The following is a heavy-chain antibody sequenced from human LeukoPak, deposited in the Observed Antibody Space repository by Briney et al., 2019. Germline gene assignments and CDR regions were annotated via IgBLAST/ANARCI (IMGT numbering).Heavy chain of an antibody. V-gene: IGHV4-61*02. Sequence: SETLSLTCTVSGGSISSGSYYWSWIRQPAGKGLEWIGRIYTCGSTNYNPSLKSRVTISVDTSKNQFSLKLSSVTAADTAVYYCARDFKYQHDYWGQGTLVTVSS. CDR3: ARDFKYQHDY. CDR1: GGSISSGSYY. D-gene: IGHD2-2*01. J-gene: IGHJ4*02. CDR2: IYTCGST.